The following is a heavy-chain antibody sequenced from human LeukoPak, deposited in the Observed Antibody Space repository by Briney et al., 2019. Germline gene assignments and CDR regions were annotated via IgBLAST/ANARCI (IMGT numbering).Heavy chain of an antibody. Sequence: GGSLRLSRAASGFTFSSYAMHWVRQAPGKGLEWVAVISYDGSNKYYADSVKGRFTISRDNSKNTLYLQMNSLRAEDTAVYYCARVPAYSYGESVYFDYWGQGTLVTVSS. CDR3: ARVPAYSYGESVYFDY. J-gene: IGHJ4*02. CDR2: ISYDGSNK. D-gene: IGHD5-18*01. V-gene: IGHV3-30-3*01. CDR1: GFTFSSYA.